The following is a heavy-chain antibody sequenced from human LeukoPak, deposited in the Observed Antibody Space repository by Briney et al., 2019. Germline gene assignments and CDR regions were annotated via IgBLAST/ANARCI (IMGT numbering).Heavy chain of an antibody. V-gene: IGHV3-11*04. CDR1: GFTFSDYY. D-gene: IGHD2-15*01. CDR2: ISSSGSTI. Sequence: GGSLRLSCAASGFTFSDYYMSWIRQAPGKGLEWVSYISSSGSTIYYADSVKGRFTISRDNSKNTLYLQMNSLRAEDTAVYYCAVAATETEYFQHWGQGTLVTVSS. CDR3: AVAATETEYFQH. J-gene: IGHJ1*01.